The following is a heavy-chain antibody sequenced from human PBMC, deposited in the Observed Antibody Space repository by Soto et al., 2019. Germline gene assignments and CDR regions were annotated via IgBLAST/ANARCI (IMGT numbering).Heavy chain of an antibody. J-gene: IGHJ4*02. V-gene: IGHV3-23*01. CDR1: GFTFSSYA. CDR2: ISGSGGST. CDR3: ATNYYNWNYFFDY. Sequence: EVQLLESGGGLVQPGGSLRLSCAASGFTFSSYAMSWVRQAPGKGLEWVSAISGSGGSTYYADSVKGRFTISRDNSKNPLYLQMNSLRAEDTAVYYCATNYYNWNYFFDYWGQGTLVTVSS. D-gene: IGHD1-7*01.